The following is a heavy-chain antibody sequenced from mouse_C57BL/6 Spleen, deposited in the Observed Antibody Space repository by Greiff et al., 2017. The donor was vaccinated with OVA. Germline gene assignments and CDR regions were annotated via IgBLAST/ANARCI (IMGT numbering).Heavy chain of an antibody. Sequence: EVHLVESGGGLVKPGGSLKLSCAASGFTFSDYGMHWVRQAPEKGLEWVAYISSGSSTIYYADTVKGRFTISRDNAKNTLFLQMTSLRSEDTAMYYCARTAGVYYAMDYWGQGTSVTVSS. J-gene: IGHJ4*01. V-gene: IGHV5-17*01. CDR3: ARTAGVYYAMDY. CDR1: GFTFSDYG. D-gene: IGHD1-2*01. CDR2: ISSGSSTI.